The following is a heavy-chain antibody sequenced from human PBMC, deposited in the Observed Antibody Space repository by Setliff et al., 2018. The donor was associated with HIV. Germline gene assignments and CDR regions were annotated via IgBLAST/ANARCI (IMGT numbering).Heavy chain of an antibody. J-gene: IGHJ4*02. Sequence: SETLSLTCTVSGGSISSGGYYWSWIRRHPGKGLEWIGYISYSGGTYYKPSLKSRVTISVDTSKNQLSLKLSSVTAADTAVYYCARVPSIETILFDSWGRGTLVTVSS. CDR2: ISYSGGT. CDR1: GGSISSGGYY. D-gene: IGHD2-2*02. V-gene: IGHV4-31*03. CDR3: ARVPSIETILFDS.